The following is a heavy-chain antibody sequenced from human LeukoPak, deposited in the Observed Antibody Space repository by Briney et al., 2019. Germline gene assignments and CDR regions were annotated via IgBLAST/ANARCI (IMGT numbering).Heavy chain of an antibody. CDR2: ISWNSATI. V-gene: IGHV3-9*01. D-gene: IGHD5-18*01. Sequence: GRSLRLSCAASGFTFDDYAMHWVRHTPGKGLEWVSHISWNSATIEYADSVKGRFTISRDNAKNSLYLQMNSLRAEDTAVYYCGRDGVDTAPPYYYYGMDVWGQGTTVTVSS. CDR3: GRDGVDTAPPYYYYGMDV. CDR1: GFTFDDYA. J-gene: IGHJ6*02.